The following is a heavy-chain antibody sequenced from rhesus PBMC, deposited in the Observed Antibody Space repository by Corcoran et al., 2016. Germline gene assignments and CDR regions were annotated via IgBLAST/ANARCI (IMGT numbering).Heavy chain of an antibody. CDR3: ARRGSGWTRDY. CDR1: GGSISSSNW. Sequence: QVQLQESGPAVVKTSETLSLTCAVSGGSISSSNWWSWIRQSPGKGVEWIGGIYGSGGSTEYNPSLKSRVTISIDTSKNQFSLKLSSVTAADTAVYYCARRGSGWTRDYWGQGVLVTVSS. D-gene: IGHD6-31*01. V-gene: IGHV4-93*02. CDR2: IYGSGGST. J-gene: IGHJ4*01.